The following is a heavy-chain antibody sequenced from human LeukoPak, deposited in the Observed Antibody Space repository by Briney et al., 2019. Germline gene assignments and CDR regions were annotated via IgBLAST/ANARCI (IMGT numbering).Heavy chain of an antibody. CDR3: ASLYGDVDTAMVKADY. Sequence: PGGSLRLSCAASGFTFSSYSMNWVRQAPGKGLEWVSYISSSSTIYYADSVKGRFTISRDNAKNSLYLQMNSLRAEDTAVYYCASLYGDVDTAMVKADYWGQGTLVTVSS. V-gene: IGHV3-48*01. CDR1: GFTFSSYS. D-gene: IGHD5-18*01. CDR2: ISSSSTI. J-gene: IGHJ4*02.